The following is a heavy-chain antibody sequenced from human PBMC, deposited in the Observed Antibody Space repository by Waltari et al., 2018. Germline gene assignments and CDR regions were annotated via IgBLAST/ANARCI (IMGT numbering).Heavy chain of an antibody. D-gene: IGHD2-21*02. CDR3: AKETAFTLDS. CDR2: ISFSGTT. CDR1: GGSISSSGNY. V-gene: IGHV4-31*03. Sequence: QVQLQESSPGLVKPSQTLSLTCTVSGGSISSSGNYWTWIRQHPGRGLEWIGYISFSGTTYYSPSLRSRLTISIDTSKNQFSLNLRSLTAADTAVYFCAKETAFTLDSWGQGTLVTVSS. J-gene: IGHJ4*02.